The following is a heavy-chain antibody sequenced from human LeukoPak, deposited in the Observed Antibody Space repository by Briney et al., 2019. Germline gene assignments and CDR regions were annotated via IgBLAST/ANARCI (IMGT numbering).Heavy chain of an antibody. V-gene: IGHV4-39*01. CDR3: ARGDCSSTSCSFDY. Sequence: ETLSLTCAVSGGSIRTSSFYWGWIRQPPGKGLEWIGNIYHSGTTYCNPSLKSRVTMSVDTSKNQFSLRLSSVTAADTAVYYCARGDCSSTSCSFDYWGQGTLVTVSS. CDR1: GGSIRTSSFY. J-gene: IGHJ4*02. D-gene: IGHD2-2*01. CDR2: IYHSGTT.